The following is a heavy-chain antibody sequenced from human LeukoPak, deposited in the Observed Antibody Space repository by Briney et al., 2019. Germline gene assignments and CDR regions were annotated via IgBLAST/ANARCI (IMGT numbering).Heavy chain of an antibody. CDR2: IYSNGNT. CDR3: ARGLVGLTPHAGVFQI. CDR1: GGSFSSSY. J-gene: IGHJ3*02. D-gene: IGHD1-26*01. Sequence: LETLSLTCIVSGGSFSSSYWSWIRQPPGKGLERIAYIYSNGNTNSNPSLESRVTIAVDTSQSQFSLKLSSVTAADTAVYYCARGLVGLTPHAGVFQIWGQGTKVTVSS. V-gene: IGHV4-59*01.